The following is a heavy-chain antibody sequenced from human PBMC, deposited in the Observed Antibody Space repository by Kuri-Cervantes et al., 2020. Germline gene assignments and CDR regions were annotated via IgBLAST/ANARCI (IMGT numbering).Heavy chain of an antibody. CDR2: ISAYNGNT. V-gene: IGHV1-18*01. J-gene: IGHJ5*02. Sequence: ASVKVSCKASGYTFTSYGISWVRQAPGQGLEWMGWISAYNGNTNYAQKLQGRVTMTTDTSTSTAYMELRSLRSEDTAVYYCARDRSNYAANWFDPWGQGTLVTVSS. D-gene: IGHD4-11*01. CDR1: GYTFTSYG. CDR3: ARDRSNYAANWFDP.